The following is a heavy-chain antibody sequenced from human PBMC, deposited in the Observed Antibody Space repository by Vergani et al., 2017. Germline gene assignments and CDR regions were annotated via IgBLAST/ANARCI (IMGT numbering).Heavy chain of an antibody. CDR3: ARGGQWLVPFDY. CDR1: GAPISYWC. CDR2: LCPSGST. D-gene: IGHD6-19*01. V-gene: IGHV4-4*07. J-gene: IGHJ4*02. Sequence: QVQLQESGPGLVKPSETLSLTCTVSGAPISYWCWSWLRQPAGKGLEWIGRLCPSGSTNYKPSLKSRVTMSIDTSKNQFSLKLSSVTAADTAVYYCARGGQWLVPFDYWGQGTLVTVSS.